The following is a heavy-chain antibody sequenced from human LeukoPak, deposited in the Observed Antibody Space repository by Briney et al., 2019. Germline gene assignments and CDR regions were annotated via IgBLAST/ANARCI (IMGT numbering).Heavy chain of an antibody. Sequence: LETLSLTCTVSGGPINYYYWSWIRQSPGKGLEWIGYIYYTGRTKYNPSLQSRVTISVDTSKNQFSLNLSSVSAADTAVYFCTRVSIHGDSDYWGQGTLVTVSS. J-gene: IGHJ4*02. D-gene: IGHD3-16*02. CDR1: GGPINYYY. V-gene: IGHV4-59*01. CDR2: IYYTGRT. CDR3: TRVSIHGDSDY.